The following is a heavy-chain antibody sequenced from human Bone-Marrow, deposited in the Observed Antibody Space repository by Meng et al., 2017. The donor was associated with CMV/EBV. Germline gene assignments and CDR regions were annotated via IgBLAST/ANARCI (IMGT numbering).Heavy chain of an antibody. D-gene: IGHD3-10*01. CDR2: ISSSSSYI. CDR3: ARDVGGSGSY. V-gene: IGHV3-21*01. Sequence: GESLKISCAASGFTFSSYAMHWVRQAPGKGLEWVSSISSSSSYIYYADSVKGRFTISRDNAKNSLYLQMNSRRAEDTAVYYCARDVGGSGSYWGQGTLVTVSS. CDR1: GFTFSSYA. J-gene: IGHJ4*02.